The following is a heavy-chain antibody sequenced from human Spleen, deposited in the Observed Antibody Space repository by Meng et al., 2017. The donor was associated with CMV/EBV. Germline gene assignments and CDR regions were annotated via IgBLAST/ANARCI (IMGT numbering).Heavy chain of an antibody. CDR2: IKQDGSEK. J-gene: IGHJ3*02. V-gene: IGHV3-7*01. Sequence: GGSLRLSCAASGFTFSSYWMSWVRQAPGKGLEWVANIKQDGSEKYYVDFVKGRFTISRDNAKNSLYLQMNSLRAEDTAVYYCARVPRNYGDPFDIWGQGTMVTVSS. D-gene: IGHD4-17*01. CDR1: GFTFSSYW. CDR3: ARVPRNYGDPFDI.